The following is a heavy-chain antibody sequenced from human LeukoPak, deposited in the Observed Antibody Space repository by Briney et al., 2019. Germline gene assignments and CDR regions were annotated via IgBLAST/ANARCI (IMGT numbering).Heavy chain of an antibody. CDR1: GGSFSGYY. CDR2: INHSGST. CDR3: ARGSIAAAGTGQYYFDY. Sequence: SSETLSLTCAVYGGSFSGYYWSWLRQPPGKGLEWIGEINHSGSTNYNPSLKSRVTISVDTSKNQFSLKLSSVTAADTAVYYCARGSIAAAGTGQYYFDYWGQGTLVTVSS. V-gene: IGHV4-34*01. D-gene: IGHD6-13*01. J-gene: IGHJ4*02.